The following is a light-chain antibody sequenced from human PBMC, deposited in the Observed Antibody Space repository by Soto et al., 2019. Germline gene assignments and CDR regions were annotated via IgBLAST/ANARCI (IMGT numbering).Light chain of an antibody. CDR2: GAS. CDR3: QQYGSSPWT. V-gene: IGKV3-20*01. J-gene: IGKJ1*01. Sequence: EIVLTQSPGTLSLSPGERATLSCRASQSVSSSYLAWYQQKPGQAPRLLIYGASSRATGIPDRFSGSVSGTDFTLTISRLEPEDFAGYYCQQYGSSPWTFGQGTKVEIK. CDR1: QSVSSSY.